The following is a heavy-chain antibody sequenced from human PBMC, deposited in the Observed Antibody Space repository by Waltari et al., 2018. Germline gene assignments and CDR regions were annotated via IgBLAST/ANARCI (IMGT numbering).Heavy chain of an antibody. CDR2: ILCDGSKK. Sequence: QAQLVESGGGVVQPGGSLRLSCAASGFTFSSYGMHWVRQAPGKGLEWVSFILCDGSKKVYADSVKGRFTTSKDNSQNTLNLQMNSLRPEDTAVYYCAKDPGFRESKLNWLDPWGQGTLVTVSS. D-gene: IGHD3-10*01. V-gene: IGHV3-30*02. CDR3: AKDPGFRESKLNWLDP. J-gene: IGHJ5*02. CDR1: GFTFSSYG.